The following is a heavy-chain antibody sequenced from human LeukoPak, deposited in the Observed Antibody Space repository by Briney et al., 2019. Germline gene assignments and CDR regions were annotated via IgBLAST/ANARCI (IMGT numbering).Heavy chain of an antibody. J-gene: IGHJ5*02. CDR3: ARDGSGYDFWSGYAFNWFDP. CDR2: ISGSGDST. Sequence: PGGSLRLSCAASGFTFSTYAVNWVRQAPGKGLEWVSTISGSGDSTYYADSVKGRFTISRDNSKNALYLQMNSLRAEDTAVYYCARDGSGYDFWSGYAFNWFDPWGQGTLVTVSS. CDR1: GFTFSTYA. D-gene: IGHD3-3*01. V-gene: IGHV3-23*01.